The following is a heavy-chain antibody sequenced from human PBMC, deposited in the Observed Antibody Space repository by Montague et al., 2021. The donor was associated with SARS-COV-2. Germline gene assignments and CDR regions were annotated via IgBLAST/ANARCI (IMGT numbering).Heavy chain of an antibody. J-gene: IGHJ6*02. CDR1: GFTFSSYC. D-gene: IGHD6-13*01. CDR3: ARDQQLVLGYYYGMDV. Sequence: SLRLSCAASGFTFSSYCMNWVRQAPGKGLEWVSSISSSRSYIYYADSVKGRFTISRDNAKNSLYLQMNSLRAEDTAVYYCARDQQLVLGYYYGMDVWGQGTTVTVSS. CDR2: ISSSRSYI. V-gene: IGHV3-21*01.